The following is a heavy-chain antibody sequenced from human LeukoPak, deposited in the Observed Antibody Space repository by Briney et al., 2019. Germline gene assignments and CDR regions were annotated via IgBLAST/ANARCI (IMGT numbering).Heavy chain of an antibody. Sequence: GASVKVSCKASGGTFSSYAISWVRQAPGQGLEWMGGIIPIFGTANYAQKFQGRVTITADESTSTAYMELSSLRSEDTAVYYCARSFGTYQSNWFDPWDQGTLVTVPS. CDR1: GGTFSSYA. V-gene: IGHV1-69*13. D-gene: IGHD1-14*01. J-gene: IGHJ5*02. CDR3: ARSFGTYQSNWFDP. CDR2: IIPIFGTA.